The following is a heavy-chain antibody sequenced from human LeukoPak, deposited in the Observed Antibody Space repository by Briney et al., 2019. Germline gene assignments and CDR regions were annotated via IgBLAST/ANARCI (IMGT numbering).Heavy chain of an antibody. V-gene: IGHV3-21*04. J-gene: IGHJ4*02. CDR2: ITTSSTYI. Sequence: KSGGSLRLSCAASGFTFSSYNMNWVRQAPGKGPEWVSSITTSSTYIYYADSVKGRFTISRDNSKNTLYLQMNTLRAEDTAVYYCARAEIWGQGTLVTVSS. CDR3: ARAEI. CDR1: GFTFSSYN.